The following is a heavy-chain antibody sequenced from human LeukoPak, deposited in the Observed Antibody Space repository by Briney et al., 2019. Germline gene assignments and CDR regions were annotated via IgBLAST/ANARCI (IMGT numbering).Heavy chain of an antibody. V-gene: IGHV1-2*02. J-gene: IGHJ4*02. D-gene: IGHD6-13*01. CDR1: GYTFTGYY. Sequence: ASVKVSYKASGYTFTGYYMHWVRQAPGQGLEWMGWINPNSGGTNYAQKFQGRVTKTRDTSISTAYMELSRLRSDDTAVYYCARDLRPHSGAAAGTEGDYWGQGTLVTVSS. CDR3: ARDLRPHSGAAAGTEGDY. CDR2: INPNSGGT.